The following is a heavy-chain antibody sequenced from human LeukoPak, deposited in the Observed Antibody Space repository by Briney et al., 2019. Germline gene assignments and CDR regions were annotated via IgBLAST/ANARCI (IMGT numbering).Heavy chain of an antibody. J-gene: IGHJ3*02. CDR1: GGTFSSYA. Sequence: ASVKVSCKASGGTFSSYAISWVRQAPGQGLEWMGGIIPIFGTANYAQKFQGRVTITADESTSTAYMELSSLRSEDTAVYHCARRVGSITIFGVVIHDAFDIWGQGTMVTVSS. D-gene: IGHD3-3*01. V-gene: IGHV1-69*13. CDR3: ARRVGSITIFGVVIHDAFDI. CDR2: IIPIFGTA.